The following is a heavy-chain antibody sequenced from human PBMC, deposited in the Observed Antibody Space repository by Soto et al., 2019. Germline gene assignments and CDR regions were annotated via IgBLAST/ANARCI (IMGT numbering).Heavy chain of an antibody. J-gene: IGHJ4*02. V-gene: IGHV3-23*01. CDR2: ISSSGGRT. D-gene: IGHD3-10*01. Sequence: GGSLRLSCAASGFTFSSYAMSWDRQAPGKGLEWVSAISSSGGRTYYADSVTGRLTISRHNSTNTLYLQMNSLRAEDTAVFYCAKSLVLWDPPLYWGRGTLVTVSA. CDR3: AKSLVLWDPPLY. CDR1: GFTFSSYA.